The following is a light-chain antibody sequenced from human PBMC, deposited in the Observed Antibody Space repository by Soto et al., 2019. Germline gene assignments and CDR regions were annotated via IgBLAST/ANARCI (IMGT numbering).Light chain of an antibody. CDR2: DNN. CDR3: QSYDSSLSVVV. V-gene: IGLV1-40*01. CDR1: SSNIGAGYN. J-gene: IGLJ2*01. Sequence: QSVLTQPPSVSGAPGQRVTISCTGSSSNIGAGYNVHWYQQLPGTAPKLLIYDNNNRPSGVPDRFSGSKSGTSASLAITGLQAEDEADYYCQSYDSSLSVVVFGGGTKVTVL.